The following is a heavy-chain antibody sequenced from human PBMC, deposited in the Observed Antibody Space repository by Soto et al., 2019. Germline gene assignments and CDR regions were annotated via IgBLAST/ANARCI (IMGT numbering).Heavy chain of an antibody. CDR2: ISPYNGKT. D-gene: IGHD6-19*01. J-gene: IGHJ5*02. CDR3: ARDYSSGWSTNFWGKGENWFDP. CDR1: GYTFSSYG. V-gene: IGHV1-18*01. Sequence: QVQLVQSGAEVKKPGASVKVSCKTSGYTFSSYGISWVRQAPGQGLEWMGWISPYNGKTNYAQKVQGRVTMTTDTSTSTAYMALRSLRSDDPAVYYCARDYSSGWSTNFWGKGENWFDPWGQGTLVTVSS.